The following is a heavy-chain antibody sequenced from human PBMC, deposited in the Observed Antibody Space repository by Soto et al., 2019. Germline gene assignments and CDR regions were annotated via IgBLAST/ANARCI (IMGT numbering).Heavy chain of an antibody. D-gene: IGHD3-10*01. J-gene: IGHJ5*02. Sequence: VQLVQSGAEVKKPGASVKVSCKASGYTFTSYYLHWVRHAPGQGLAWMGIINPSGVSTSYVQKFQGRVTLTRDTSTSTVYMELISLRSEDTAVYYCARDLDYYGSGSYNHWGQGTLVTVSS. V-gene: IGHV1-46*03. CDR2: INPSGVST. CDR3: ARDLDYYGSGSYNH. CDR1: GYTFTSYY.